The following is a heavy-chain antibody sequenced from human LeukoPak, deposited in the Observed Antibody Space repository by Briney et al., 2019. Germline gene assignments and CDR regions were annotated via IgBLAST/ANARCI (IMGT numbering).Heavy chain of an antibody. Sequence: ASVKVSCKASGYTFTGYYMHWVRQAPGQGLEWMGWINPNSGGTNYAQKFQGRVTMTRDTSISTAYMELRSLRSDDTAVYYCARVSGNWFDPWGQGTLVTVSS. CDR1: GYTFTGYY. J-gene: IGHJ5*02. V-gene: IGHV1-2*02. CDR2: INPNSGGT. CDR3: ARVSGNWFDP.